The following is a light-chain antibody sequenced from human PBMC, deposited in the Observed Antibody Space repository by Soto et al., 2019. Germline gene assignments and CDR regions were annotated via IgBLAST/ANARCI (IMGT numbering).Light chain of an antibody. Sequence: QSALTQPASVSVSPGQSITIPCTGTSGDVGGYNLVSWYQQHPGKAPKLMIYEVTERPSGVSNRFSGSKSGNTASLTISGLQPEEEADYYCCSYAGNSDVFGTGTQLTVL. CDR1: SGDVGGYNL. CDR3: CSYAGNSDV. J-gene: IGLJ1*01. V-gene: IGLV2-23*02. CDR2: EVT.